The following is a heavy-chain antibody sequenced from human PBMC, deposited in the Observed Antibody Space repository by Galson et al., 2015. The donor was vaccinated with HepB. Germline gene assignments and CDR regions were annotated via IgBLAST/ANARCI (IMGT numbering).Heavy chain of an antibody. V-gene: IGHV6-1*01. CDR1: GDSVSSNSAA. Sequence: CAISGDSVSSNSAAWNWIRQSPSRGLEWLGRTYYRSKWYNDYAVSVKSRITINPDTSKNQFSLQLNSVTPEDTAVYHCASDRLYSSGWNGMDVWGQGTTVTVSS. D-gene: IGHD6-19*01. CDR3: ASDRLYSSGWNGMDV. CDR2: TYYRSKWYN. J-gene: IGHJ6*02.